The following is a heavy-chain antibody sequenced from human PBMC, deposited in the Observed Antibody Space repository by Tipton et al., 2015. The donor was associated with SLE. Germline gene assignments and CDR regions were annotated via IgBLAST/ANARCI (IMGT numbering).Heavy chain of an antibody. D-gene: IGHD5-12*01. V-gene: IGHV3-15*07. CDR2: IKSKTDGGTT. CDR3: TTGVATRRAPGAFDI. Sequence: SLRLSCAAYGFTFSSYGMHWVRQAPGKGLEWVGRIKSKTDGGTTDYAAPVKGRFTISRDDSKNTLYLQMNSLKTEDTAVYYCTTGVATRRAPGAFDIWGQGTMVTVSS. CDR1: GFTFSSYG. J-gene: IGHJ3*02.